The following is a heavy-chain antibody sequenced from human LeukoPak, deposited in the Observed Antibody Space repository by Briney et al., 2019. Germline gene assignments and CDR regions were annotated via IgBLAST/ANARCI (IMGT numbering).Heavy chain of an antibody. V-gene: IGHV3-30*02. Sequence: GGSLRLSCAASGFTFSSFAINWVRQAPGKGLEWVAFIRYDGSDKYYADSVKGRFTISRDNSKNTLYLQMNNLRVEDTAVYYCAKDRGDWKYFDHWGQGTLVTVSS. CDR2: IRYDGSDK. CDR1: GFTFSSFA. CDR3: AKDRGDWKYFDH. J-gene: IGHJ4*02. D-gene: IGHD1-1*01.